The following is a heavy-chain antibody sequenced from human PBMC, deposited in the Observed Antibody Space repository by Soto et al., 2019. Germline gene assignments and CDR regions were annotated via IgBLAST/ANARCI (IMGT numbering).Heavy chain of an antibody. CDR3: ARLSSGWENY. CDR2: INHSGST. D-gene: IGHD6-19*01. V-gene: IGHV4-34*01. CDR1: GGSFSGYY. Sequence: QVQLQQWGAGLLKPSETLSLTCAVYGGSFSGYYWSWIRQPPGKGLEWIGEINHSGSTNYNPSLKSLVTISVDTSKNQFSLKLSSVTAADTAVYYCARLSSGWENYWGQGTLVTVSS. J-gene: IGHJ4*02.